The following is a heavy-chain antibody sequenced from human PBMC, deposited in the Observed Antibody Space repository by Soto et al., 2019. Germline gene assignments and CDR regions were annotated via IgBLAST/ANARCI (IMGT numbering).Heavy chain of an antibody. D-gene: IGHD3-22*01. CDR2: IDPSDSYT. J-gene: IGHJ4*02. CDR3: ARHLSGVVVY. Sequence: HGESLKISCKCSGYSFTIYWISWVRQMPGKGLEWMGRIDPSDSYTNYSPSFQGHVTISAEKSISTAYLQWSSLKASDTAMYYCARHLSGVVVYWGQGTLVTVSS. CDR1: GYSFTIYW. V-gene: IGHV5-10-1*01.